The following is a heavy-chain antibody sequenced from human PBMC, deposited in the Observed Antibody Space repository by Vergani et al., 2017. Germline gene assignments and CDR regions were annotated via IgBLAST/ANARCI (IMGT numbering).Heavy chain of an antibody. CDR3: ASASGWYGVH. Sequence: QVQLQESGPGLVKPSETLSLTCTVSGGSISSYYWSWIRQPPGKGLEWIGYIYYSGSTNYNPSLKSRVTISVDTSKNQFSLKLSSVTAADTAVYYCASASGWYGVHWGQGTLVTVSS. CDR1: GGSISSYY. CDR2: IYYSGST. V-gene: IGHV4-59*12. J-gene: IGHJ4*02. D-gene: IGHD6-19*01.